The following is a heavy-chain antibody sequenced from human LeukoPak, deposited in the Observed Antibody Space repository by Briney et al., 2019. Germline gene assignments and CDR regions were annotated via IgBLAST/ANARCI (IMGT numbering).Heavy chain of an antibody. D-gene: IGHD2-21*02. J-gene: IGHJ3*02. CDR1: GGTFSSYA. CDR3: AREEREYCGGDCNDAFDI. V-gene: IGHV1-69*13. CDR2: SIPIFGTA. Sequence: SVKVSCKASGGTFSSYAISWVRQAPGQGLAWMGGSIPIFGTANYAQKFQGRVTITADESTSTAYMELSSLTSEDTAVYYCAREEREYCGGDCNDAFDIWGQGTMVTVSS.